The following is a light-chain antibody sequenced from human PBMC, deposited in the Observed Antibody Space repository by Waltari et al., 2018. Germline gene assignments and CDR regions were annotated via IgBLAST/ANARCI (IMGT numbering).Light chain of an antibody. CDR3: QQYNSYVLI. CDR1: CSICIW. J-gene: IGKJ4*01. CDR2: KSS. V-gene: IGKV1-5*03. Sequence: CRVCCSICIWLAWYQHKPGKAPKLLIYKSSTLESGFPSRFSCSVSGTEFTLTIICLQSDYFATYYCQQYNSYVLIFGGVSNV.